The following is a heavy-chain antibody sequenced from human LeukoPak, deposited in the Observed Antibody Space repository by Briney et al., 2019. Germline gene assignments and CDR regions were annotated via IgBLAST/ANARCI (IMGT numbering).Heavy chain of an antibody. CDR2: ISDSGDYT. J-gene: IGHJ4*02. CDR3: AKDTSIGKYCTNGVCSPFDY. Sequence: PGGSLRLSCAASGFTSSSYAMSWVRQAPGQGLEWVSVISDSGDYTSYADSVRGRFTISRDNSRNTLYLQMISLRPEDTAVYYCAKDTSIGKYCTNGVCSPFDYWGQGTLVTVSS. D-gene: IGHD2-8*01. CDR1: GFTSSSYA. V-gene: IGHV3-23*01.